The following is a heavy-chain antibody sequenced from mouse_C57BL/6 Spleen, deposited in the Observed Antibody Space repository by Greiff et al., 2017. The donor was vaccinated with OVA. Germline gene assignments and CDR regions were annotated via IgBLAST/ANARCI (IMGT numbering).Heavy chain of an antibody. J-gene: IGHJ3*01. CDR2: ISDGGSYT. CDR1: GFTFSSYA. Sequence: EVKLVESGGGLVKPGGSLKLSCAASGFTFSSYAMSWVRQTPEKRLEWVATISDGGSYTYYPDNVKGRFTISRDNAKNNLYLQMSHLKSEDTAMYYCARGEGYGSRRYYFDYWGQGTLVTVSA. CDR3: ARGEGYGSRRYYFDY. V-gene: IGHV5-4*03. D-gene: IGHD1-1*01.